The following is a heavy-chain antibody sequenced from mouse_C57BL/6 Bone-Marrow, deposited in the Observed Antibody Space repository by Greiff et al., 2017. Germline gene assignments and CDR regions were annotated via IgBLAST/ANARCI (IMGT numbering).Heavy chain of an antibody. Sequence: VQLQQSGAELVRPGASVKLSCKASGYTFTDYYINWVKQRPGQGLEWIARIYPGSGNTYYNEKFKGKATLTAEKSSSTAYMQLSSLTSEDSAVYFCATSRFYAMDYWGQGTSGTVSS. CDR2: IYPGSGNT. V-gene: IGHV1-76*01. J-gene: IGHJ4*01. CDR3: ATSRFYAMDY. CDR1: GYTFTDYY.